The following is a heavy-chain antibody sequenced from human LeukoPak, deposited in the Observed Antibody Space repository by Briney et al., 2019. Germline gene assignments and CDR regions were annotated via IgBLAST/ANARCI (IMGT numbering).Heavy chain of an antibody. CDR3: ARWKYVDYERTFDY. CDR1: GVSTNTYYY. CDR2: VDYSGRT. J-gene: IGHJ4*02. V-gene: IGHV4-59*08. D-gene: IGHD4-17*01. Sequence: PSETLSLTCTVSGVSTNTYYYWSWIRQPPGKGLEWIGYVDYSGRTKYSPSLKSRVTISVDTSKYQFSLELSSVTAADTAIYYCARWKYVDYERTFDYWGQGTLVTVSS.